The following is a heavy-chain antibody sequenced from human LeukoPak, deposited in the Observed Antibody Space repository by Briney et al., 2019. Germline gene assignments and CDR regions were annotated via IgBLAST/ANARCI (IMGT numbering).Heavy chain of an antibody. D-gene: IGHD3-22*01. J-gene: IGHJ4*02. Sequence: PGGSLRLSCAASGFTFDDYAMHWVRQAPGKGLEWVSGISWNSGSIGYADSVKGRFTISRDNAKNSLYLQMNSLRAEDTALYYCAKDSSGYYQTALFDYWGQGTLVTVSS. CDR3: AKDSSGYYQTALFDY. CDR1: GFTFDDYA. V-gene: IGHV3-9*01. CDR2: ISWNSGSI.